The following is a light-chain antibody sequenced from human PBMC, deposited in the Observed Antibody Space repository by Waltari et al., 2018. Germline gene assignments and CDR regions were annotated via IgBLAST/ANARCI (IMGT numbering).Light chain of an antibody. Sequence: DIQMTQSPSSLSASAGDRVTITCRASQSISNYLNWYQQKPGKAPKVLIYSASALQSGVPSRFSGSGSGTDFTLTISSLQPGDFATYYCQQSYSVPPYTFGQGTKLEIK. J-gene: IGKJ2*01. CDR2: SAS. CDR1: QSISNY. CDR3: QQSYSVPPYT. V-gene: IGKV1-39*01.